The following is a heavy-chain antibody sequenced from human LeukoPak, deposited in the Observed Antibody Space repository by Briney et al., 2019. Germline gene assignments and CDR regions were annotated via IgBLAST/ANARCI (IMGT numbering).Heavy chain of an antibody. D-gene: IGHD2-2*01. CDR1: GFTFSSYA. CDR3: AKDPRYCSSTSCYYGGYFDY. J-gene: IGHJ4*02. V-gene: IGHV3-23*01. Sequence: PGGSLRLSCAASGFTFSSYAMSWVRQAPGKGLEWVSAIIGSGGSTYYADSVKGRFTIYRDNSNNTLYLQMNSLRAEDTAVYYCAKDPRYCSSTSCYYGGYFDYWGQGTLVTVSS. CDR2: IIGSGGST.